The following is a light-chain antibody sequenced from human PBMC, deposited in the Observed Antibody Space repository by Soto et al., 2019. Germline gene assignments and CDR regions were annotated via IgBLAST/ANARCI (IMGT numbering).Light chain of an antibody. CDR1: TSNIGTNV. J-gene: IGLJ1*01. CDR3: AAWDDSLNAYV. Sequence: QSVLTQAPSASGTPGQRVTLSCSGSTSNIGTNVVNWYQQLPGAAPRLLIFGNNQRPSGVPDRFSDSKSGTSASLAISGLQPEDEADYYCAAWDDSLNAYVFGTGTKVTVL. V-gene: IGLV1-44*01. CDR2: GNN.